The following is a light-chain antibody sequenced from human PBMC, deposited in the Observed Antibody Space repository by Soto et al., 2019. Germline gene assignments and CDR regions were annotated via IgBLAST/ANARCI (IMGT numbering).Light chain of an antibody. Sequence: EIVMTQSPATLSVSPGERATLSCRASQSVSSNLAWYQQKPGQAPRLLIYGASTRATGIPARFSGGGSGTEFTLTISSLQSEDFAVYYCQQYNNWALFGGGTKVDIK. CDR3: QQYNNWAL. CDR2: GAS. CDR1: QSVSSN. V-gene: IGKV3-15*01. J-gene: IGKJ4*01.